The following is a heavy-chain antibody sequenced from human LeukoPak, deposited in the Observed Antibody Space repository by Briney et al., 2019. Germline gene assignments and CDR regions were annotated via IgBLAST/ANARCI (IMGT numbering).Heavy chain of an antibody. V-gene: IGHV3-48*02. D-gene: IGHD6-6*01. CDR3: AKRYSSSSFSAFDI. CDR1: AFPFSTYS. J-gene: IGHJ3*02. CDR2: ISSSGSTI. Sequence: PGGSLRLSCTASAFPFSTYSVTWVLQAPGKGLEWVSYISSSGSTIYYADSVKGRFTISRDDAKNSLYLQMNSLRDEDTAVYYCAKRYSSSSFSAFDIWGQGTMVTVSS.